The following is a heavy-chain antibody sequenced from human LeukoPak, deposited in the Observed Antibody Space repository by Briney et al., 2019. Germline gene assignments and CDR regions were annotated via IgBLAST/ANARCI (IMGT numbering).Heavy chain of an antibody. J-gene: IGHJ4*02. D-gene: IGHD1-26*01. CDR3: ASELVVGY. V-gene: IGHV3-23*01. Sequence: PGGSLRLSCAASGFTFSSYAMSWVRQAPGKGLEWVSAISGSGGSTYYAGSVKGRFTISRDNAKNTLYLQMDSLRDEDTAVYYCASELVVGYWGLGTLVTVSS. CDR1: GFTFSSYA. CDR2: ISGSGGST.